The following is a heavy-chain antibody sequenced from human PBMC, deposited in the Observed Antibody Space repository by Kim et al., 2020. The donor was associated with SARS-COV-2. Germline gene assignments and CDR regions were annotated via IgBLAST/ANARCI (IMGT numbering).Heavy chain of an antibody. D-gene: IGHD6-13*01. Sequence: SVKGRFTISRDNSKNTLYRQMNSLRAEDTAVYYCAKRGQYSSGWYKWFDPWGQGTLVTVSS. CDR3: AKRGQYSSGWYKWFDP. V-gene: IGHV3-23*01. J-gene: IGHJ5*02.